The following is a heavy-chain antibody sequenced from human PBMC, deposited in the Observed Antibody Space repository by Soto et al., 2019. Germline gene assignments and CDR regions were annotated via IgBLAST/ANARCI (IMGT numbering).Heavy chain of an antibody. CDR2: IYYSGST. Sequence: SETLSLTCTVSGGSISSGGYYRSWIRQHPGKGLEWIGYIYYSGSTYYNPSLKSRVTISVDTSKNQFSLKLSSVTAADTAVYYCARDRRGYSGYGMDVWGQGTTVTVSS. D-gene: IGHD5-12*01. J-gene: IGHJ6*02. V-gene: IGHV4-31*03. CDR1: GGSISSGGYY. CDR3: ARDRRGYSGYGMDV.